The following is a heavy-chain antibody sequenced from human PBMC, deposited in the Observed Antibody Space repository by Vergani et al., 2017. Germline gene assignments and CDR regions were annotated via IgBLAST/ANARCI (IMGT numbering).Heavy chain of an antibody. CDR1: GYTFTSYY. CDR2: INPSGGST. CDR3: ARDRSGRQVGATTGAFDI. D-gene: IGHD1-26*01. Sequence: QVQLVQSGAEVKKPGASVKVSCKASGYTFTSYYMHWVRQAPGQGLEWMGIINPSGGSTSYAQKFQGRVTMTRDTSTSTVYMELSSLRSEDTAVYYCARDRSGRQVGATTGAFDIWGQGTTVTVSS. V-gene: IGHV1-46*01. J-gene: IGHJ3*02.